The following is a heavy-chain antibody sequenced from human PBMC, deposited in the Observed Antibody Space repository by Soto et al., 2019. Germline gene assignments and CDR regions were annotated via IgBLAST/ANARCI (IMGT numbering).Heavy chain of an antibody. CDR3: AREVFYYDGSSGYSPDY. V-gene: IGHV3-30-3*01. J-gene: IGHJ4*02. D-gene: IGHD3-22*01. CDR2: ISFDGSNK. Sequence: QVQLVESGGGVVQPGRSLRLSCEGSGFTSSSYVMHWVRQAPGKGLEWVALISFDGSNKNYADSVKGRITISRDNSKNMMYLQMNSLRPEDTAVYYCAREVFYYDGSSGYSPDYGGQGTLVTVCS. CDR1: GFTSSSYV.